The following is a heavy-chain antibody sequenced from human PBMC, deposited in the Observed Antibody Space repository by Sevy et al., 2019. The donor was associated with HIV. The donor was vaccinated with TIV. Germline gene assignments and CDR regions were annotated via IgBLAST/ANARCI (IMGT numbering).Heavy chain of an antibody. D-gene: IGHD2-21*01. CDR3: GKPVNATELWDC. CDR2: ITGGGDNT. CDR1: GFPLSSYG. Sequence: GGSLRLSCAASGFPLSSYGMSWVRQAPGKGLEWVSSITGGGDNTYADSVKGRFAISRDNSKNTLFLQMDSLRAEDTALYFCGKPVNATELWDCWGQGTLVTVSS. V-gene: IGHV3-23*01. J-gene: IGHJ4*02.